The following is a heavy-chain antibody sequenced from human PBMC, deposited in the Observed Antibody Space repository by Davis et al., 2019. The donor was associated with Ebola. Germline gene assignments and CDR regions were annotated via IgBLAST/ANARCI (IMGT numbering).Heavy chain of an antibody. V-gene: IGHV3-7*01. CDR2: IKQDGSEK. J-gene: IGHJ4*02. D-gene: IGHD4-17*01. CDR1: GFTFSSYW. CDR3: ARGAYGDYVLDY. Sequence: GESLKISCAASGFTFSSYWMSWVRQAPGKGLEWVANIKQDGSEKYYVDSVKGRFTISRDNAKNSLYLQMNSLRAEDTAVYYCARGAYGDYVLDYWGQGTLVTVSS.